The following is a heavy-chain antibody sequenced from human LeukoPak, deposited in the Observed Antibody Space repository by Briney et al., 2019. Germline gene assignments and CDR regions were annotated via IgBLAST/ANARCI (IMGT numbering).Heavy chain of an antibody. CDR2: INHSGST. CDR1: GGSFSGYY. V-gene: IGHV4-34*01. D-gene: IGHD3-16*01. Sequence: PSETLSLTCAVYGGSFSGYYWSWIRQPPGKGLEWIGEINHSGSTNYNPSLKSRVTISVDTSKNQFSLKLSSVTAADTAVYYCARVDRAGGLYYYYYMDVWGKGTTVTVSS. CDR3: ARVDRAGGLYYYYYMDV. J-gene: IGHJ6*03.